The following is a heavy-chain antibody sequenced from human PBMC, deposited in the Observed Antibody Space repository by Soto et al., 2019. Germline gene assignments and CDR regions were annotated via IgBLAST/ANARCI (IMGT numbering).Heavy chain of an antibody. CDR1: GYTFTSYG. CDR2: ISAYNGNT. CDR3: ARDSRGGMTTVTSFDY. Sequence: ASVNVSCKASGYTFTSYGISWVRQAPGQGLEWMGWISAYNGNTNYAQKLQGRVTMTTDTSTSTAYMELRSLRSDDAAVYYCARDSRGGMTTVTSFDYWGQGTLVTVSS. V-gene: IGHV1-18*01. J-gene: IGHJ4*02. D-gene: IGHD4-17*01.